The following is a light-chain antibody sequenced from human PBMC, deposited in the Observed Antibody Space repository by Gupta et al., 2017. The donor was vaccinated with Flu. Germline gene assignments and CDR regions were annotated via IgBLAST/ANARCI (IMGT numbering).Light chain of an antibody. J-gene: IGKJ2*01. Sequence: EIVLTQSPGTLSLSPGERATLSCRASQTVNNNYVAWYQQKPGQAPRLLLFAASSRATGIPDRCSGSGAGKDFTITSSRLAPEDVAVYYCQHYGRSPRTFGQGTNLEIK. CDR2: AAS. CDR3: QHYGRSPRT. CDR1: QTVNNNY. V-gene: IGKV3-20*01.